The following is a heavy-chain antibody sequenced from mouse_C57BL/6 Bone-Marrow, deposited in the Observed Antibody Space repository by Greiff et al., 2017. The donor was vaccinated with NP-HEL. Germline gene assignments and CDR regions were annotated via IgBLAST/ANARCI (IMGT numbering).Heavy chain of an antibody. CDR2: IDPEDGET. J-gene: IGHJ3*01. D-gene: IGHD2-12*01. V-gene: IGHV14-2*01. CDR3: AKDYYKRRFAY. Sequence: VQLKEAGAERVKPGASVKLSCTASGFNINDYYMHWVKQRTEQGLEWIGRIDPEDGETKYAPKFQGKATITADTSSNTAYLQLSSLTSEDTAVYDCAKDYYKRRFAYWGQGTLVTVSA. CDR1: GFNINDYY.